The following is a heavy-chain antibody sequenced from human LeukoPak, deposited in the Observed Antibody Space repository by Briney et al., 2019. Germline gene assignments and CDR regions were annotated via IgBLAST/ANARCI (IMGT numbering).Heavy chain of an antibody. CDR1: GGPISSYY. D-gene: IGHD3-10*01. V-gene: IGHV4-59*01. J-gene: IGHJ4*02. Sequence: SETLSLTCTVSGGPISSYYWSWVRQPPGKGLEWIGYVYYTGNTNYNPSLKSRVTISVDTSKNQFSLKLSSVTAADTAMYYCARVGTYGSGGYLSWLDYWGQGTLVTVSS. CDR2: VYYTGNT. CDR3: ARVGTYGSGGYLSWLDY.